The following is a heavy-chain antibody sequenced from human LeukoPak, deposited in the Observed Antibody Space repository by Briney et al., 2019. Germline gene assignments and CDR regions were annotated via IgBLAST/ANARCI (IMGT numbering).Heavy chain of an antibody. CDR1: GYTFTSYY. D-gene: IGHD5-18*01. CDR3: ARDGGYSYGPPLGYVDY. Sequence: ASVKVSCKASGYTFTSYYMHWVRQAPGQGLEWMGIINPSGGSTSYAQKFQGRVTMTRDTSTSTVYMELSSLRSEDTAVYYCARDGGYSYGPPLGYVDYWGQGTLVTVSS. V-gene: IGHV1-46*01. CDR2: INPSGGST. J-gene: IGHJ4*02.